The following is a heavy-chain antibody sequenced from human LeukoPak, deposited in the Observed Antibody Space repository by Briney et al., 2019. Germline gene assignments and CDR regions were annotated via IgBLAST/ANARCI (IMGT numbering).Heavy chain of an antibody. CDR2: IYSGGST. CDR1: GFTVSSNY. V-gene: IGHV3-53*01. CDR3: ARPLYSGSYYFDY. D-gene: IGHD1-26*01. J-gene: IGHJ4*02. Sequence: GGSLRLSCAASGFTVSSNYMSWVRQAPGKGLEWVSVIYSGGSTYYADSVKGRFTISRDNSKNTLYLQMNSLRAEDTAVYYCARPLYSGSYYFDYWGQGTLVTVSS.